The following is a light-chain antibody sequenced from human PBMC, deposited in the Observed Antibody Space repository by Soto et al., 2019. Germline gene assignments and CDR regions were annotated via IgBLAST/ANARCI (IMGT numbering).Light chain of an antibody. CDR3: QQFAGS. J-gene: IGKJ4*02. V-gene: IGKV3-20*01. CDR2: GAS. CDR1: QSVSPSS. Sequence: EILLTQSPGTLSLSPGERATLSCRASQSVSPSSLAWYQQRPGQSPRLLIYGASSRATGIPERFSGRGSGTAFTLIISRLETDDFAVYYCQQFAGSFGGGTKVDIK.